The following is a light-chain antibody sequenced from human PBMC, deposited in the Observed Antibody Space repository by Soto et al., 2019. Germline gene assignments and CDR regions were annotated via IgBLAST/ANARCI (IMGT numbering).Light chain of an antibody. CDR2: EVS. V-gene: IGLV2-23*02. J-gene: IGLJ1*01. CDR3: CSYAGSSTXGV. CDR1: NSDVGSYNL. Sequence: QSVLTQPASVSGSPGQSITISCTGTNSDVGSYNLVSWYQQPPGKAPKLMIYEVSERPSGVSDRFSGSKSGNTASLTISGLQADDEADDYCCSYAGSSTXGVFGTGTKVPVL.